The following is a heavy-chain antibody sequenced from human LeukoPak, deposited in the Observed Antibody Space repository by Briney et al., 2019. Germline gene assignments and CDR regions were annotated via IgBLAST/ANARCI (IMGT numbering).Heavy chain of an antibody. CDR2: IYTCGST. CDR1: GGSISSYY. Sequence: SETLSLTCTVSGGSISSYYWSWIRQPAGKGLEWIGRIYTCGSTNYNPSLKSRVTMSVDTSKNQFSLKLSSVTAADTAVYYCARVRIAAAGTRFDYWGQGTLVTVSS. J-gene: IGHJ4*02. D-gene: IGHD6-13*01. V-gene: IGHV4-4*07. CDR3: ARVRIAAAGTRFDY.